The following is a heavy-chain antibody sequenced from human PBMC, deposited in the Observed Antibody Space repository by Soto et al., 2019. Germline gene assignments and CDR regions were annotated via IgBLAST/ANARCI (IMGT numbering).Heavy chain of an antibody. CDR3: ARVGDSGMATTLSNLYYGMDV. Sequence: QVQLVQSGAEVKKPGSSVKVSCKASGGTFSSYAISWVRQAPGQGLEWMGGIIPIFGTANYAQKFQGRVTITADESTSTAYMELSSLRSEDTAVYYCARVGDSGMATTLSNLYYGMDVWGQGTTVTVSS. CDR2: IIPIFGTA. CDR1: GGTFSSYA. D-gene: IGHD3-10*01. V-gene: IGHV1-69*01. J-gene: IGHJ6*02.